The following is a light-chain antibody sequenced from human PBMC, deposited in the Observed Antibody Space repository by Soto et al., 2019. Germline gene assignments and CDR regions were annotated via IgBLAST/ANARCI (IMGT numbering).Light chain of an antibody. V-gene: IGKV3-20*01. J-gene: IGKJ4*01. CDR2: GTS. CDR3: QHCGRAPFT. CDR1: QSLSRSY. Sequence: EVVLTQSPVALSVSPGERTTLSCRASQSLSRSYMAWYQQRPGQAPRLLVYGTSSRATGIPNSFSGSGSGTALTLTITRLEHEAVAVYYCQHCGRAPFTFGGGTKVEI.